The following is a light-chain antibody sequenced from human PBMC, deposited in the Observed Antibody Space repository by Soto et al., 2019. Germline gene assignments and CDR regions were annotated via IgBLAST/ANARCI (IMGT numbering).Light chain of an antibody. CDR3: ASYTSSSTAV. CDR1: SSDVGGYNY. V-gene: IGLV2-14*01. CDR2: EVS. J-gene: IGLJ2*01. Sequence: QYALTQPASVSGSPGQSITISCTGTSSDVGGYNYVSWYQQHPGKVPKLMISEVSNRPSGVSNRFSGSKSGNTASLTISGLQAEDEADYYCASYTSSSTAVFGGGTKVTVL.